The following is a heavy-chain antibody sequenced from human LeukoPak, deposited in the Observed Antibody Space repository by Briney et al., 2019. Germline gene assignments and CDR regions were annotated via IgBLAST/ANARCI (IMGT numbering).Heavy chain of an antibody. CDR3: ARDFDILTHYAFDN. Sequence: GGSLRLSCAASGFTFSSYSMNWVRQAPGKGLEWVSSISSSSSYIYYRDSVKGRFTVSGDNAKNSLYLQMNSLRAEDTAMYYCARDFDILTHYAFDNWGQGSLVTVSS. CDR1: GFTFSSYS. V-gene: IGHV3-21*01. CDR2: ISSSSSYI. D-gene: IGHD3-9*01. J-gene: IGHJ4*02.